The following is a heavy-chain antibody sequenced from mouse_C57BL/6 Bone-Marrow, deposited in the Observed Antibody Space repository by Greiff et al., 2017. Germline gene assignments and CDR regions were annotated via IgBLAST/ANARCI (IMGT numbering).Heavy chain of an antibody. CDR2: IDPEDGET. CDR1: GFNITDYY. CDR3: ARIMGGKLDCYFDV. D-gene: IGHD4-1*01. V-gene: IGHV14-2*01. J-gene: IGHJ1*03. Sequence: EVQVVESGAELVKPGASVKLSCTASGFNITDYYMHWVKQRTEQGLEWIGRIDPEDGETKYAPKFQGKATITADTSSNTVYLQLSSLTSEDADVDYCARIMGGKLDCYFDVWGTGTTVTVSS.